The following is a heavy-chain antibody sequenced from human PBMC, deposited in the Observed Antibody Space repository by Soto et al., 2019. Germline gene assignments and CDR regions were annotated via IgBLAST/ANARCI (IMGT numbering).Heavy chain of an antibody. V-gene: IGHV4-30-2*01. J-gene: IGHJ5*02. Sequence: SLTCAVSGVSISKGNYSWSWIRQPPGKGLEWIGLVYHTGSTYYNPSLKSRVTMSVDRSRNQFYLSLRSVTVADTAVYFCASGGLIYDHSGYSLPNWFDPWGQGTLVTVSS. D-gene: IGHD3-22*01. CDR1: GVSISKGNYS. CDR3: ASGGLIYDHSGYSLPNWFDP. CDR2: VYHTGST.